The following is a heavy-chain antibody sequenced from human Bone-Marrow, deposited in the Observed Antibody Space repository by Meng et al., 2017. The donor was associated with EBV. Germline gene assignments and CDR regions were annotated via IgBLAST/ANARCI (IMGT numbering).Heavy chain of an antibody. J-gene: IGHJ4*02. CDR3: AKDCFGDKDS. D-gene: IGHD2-21*01. CDR1: GFTLSSYG. Sequence: EGQVWTPGGGLVQPGGALRPSCAAFGFTLSSYGVHWVRQAPGKGLVWVSRINPDGSVINYADSVKGRFTISRDNVKNTVYLQMNNLRADDTAVYYCAKDCFGDKDSWGQGTLVTVSS. CDR2: INPDGSVI. V-gene: IGHV3-74*01.